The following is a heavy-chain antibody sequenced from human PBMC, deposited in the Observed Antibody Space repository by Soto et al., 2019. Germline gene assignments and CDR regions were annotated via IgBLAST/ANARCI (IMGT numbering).Heavy chain of an antibody. D-gene: IGHD2-21*01. J-gene: IGHJ5*01. Sequence: SETLSLTCTVSGASISDVGYYWTWILHHPEKGLEWIGYISHSVSAYYNPSLKSRFTLTVDTSKNQFSLKLSSVTAADTAMYYCAREGTGFNCFESWGRGTMVNCSS. CDR3: AREGTGFNCFES. CDR2: ISHSVSA. CDR1: GASISDVGYY. V-gene: IGHV4-31*03.